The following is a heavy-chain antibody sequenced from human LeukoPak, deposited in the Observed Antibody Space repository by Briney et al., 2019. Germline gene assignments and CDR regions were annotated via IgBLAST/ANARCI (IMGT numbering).Heavy chain of an antibody. CDR2: ISGDGGST. CDR1: GFIVDDYA. D-gene: IGHD6-19*01. J-gene: IGHJ3*02. V-gene: IGHV3-43*02. CDR3: AKDILSEQWHDAFDI. Sequence: GGSLRLSCAACGFIVDDYAMYWVRQAPGKGLEWVSLISGDGGSTYYADSVKGRFTISRDNSKNSLFLQMNSLRTEDTALYYCAKDILSEQWHDAFDIWGQGTMVTVSS.